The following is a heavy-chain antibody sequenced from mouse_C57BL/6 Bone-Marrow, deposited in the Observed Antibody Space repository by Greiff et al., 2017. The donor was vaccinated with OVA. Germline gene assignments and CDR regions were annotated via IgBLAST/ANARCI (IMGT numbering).Heavy chain of an antibody. Sequence: QVQLQQPGAELVRPGTSVKLSCKASGYTFTSYWMHWVKQRPGQGLEWIGVIDPSDSYTNYNQKFKGKATLTVDTSSSTAYMQLSSLTSEDSAVYYCARRVGSSFDYWGQGTTLTVSS. CDR2: IDPSDSYT. V-gene: IGHV1-59*01. CDR3: ARRVGSSFDY. J-gene: IGHJ2*01. CDR1: GYTFTSYW. D-gene: IGHD1-1*01.